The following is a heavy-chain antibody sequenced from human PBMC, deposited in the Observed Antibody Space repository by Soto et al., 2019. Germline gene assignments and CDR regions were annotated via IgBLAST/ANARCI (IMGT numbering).Heavy chain of an antibody. J-gene: IGHJ4*02. CDR3: AKDRRSVAYCGGDCYLAY. Sequence: PGGSLRLSCVAPGFTFSDNYMSWIRQAPGKGLEWVSYISNSGGTVYYADSVRGRFTISRDNSKNTLYLQMNSLRAEDTAVYYCAKDRRSVAYCGGDCYLAYWGQGTLVTVSS. CDR2: ISNSGGTV. D-gene: IGHD2-21*02. CDR1: GFTFSDNY. V-gene: IGHV3-11*04.